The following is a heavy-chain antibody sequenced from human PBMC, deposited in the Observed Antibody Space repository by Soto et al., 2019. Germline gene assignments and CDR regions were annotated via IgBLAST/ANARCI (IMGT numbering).Heavy chain of an antibody. V-gene: IGHV3-33*01. J-gene: IGHJ4*02. CDR2: IWYDGSNT. CDR1: GFTFSNFG. D-gene: IGHD1-1*01. Sequence: PGGSLRLSCAASGFTFSNFGMHWVRQAPGKGLEWVAIIWYDGSNTYYAESVKGRFTISRDNSKNTLYLQLNSLRVEDTAVYYCARGSSRELEYWGQGTLVTVSS. CDR3: ARGSSRELEY.